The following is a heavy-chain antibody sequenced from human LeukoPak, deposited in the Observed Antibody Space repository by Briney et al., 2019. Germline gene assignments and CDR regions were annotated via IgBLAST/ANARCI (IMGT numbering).Heavy chain of an antibody. Sequence: GESLKISCKGSGYSFTSYWIGSVRQMTGKGMEWMGIIYPGDSDTRYSPSFQGQVTISADKSISTAYLQWSSLKASDTAMYYCARSSSELELPDYWGQGTLVTVSS. V-gene: IGHV5-51*01. CDR2: IYPGDSDT. CDR3: ARSSSELELPDY. CDR1: GYSFTSYW. D-gene: IGHD1-7*01. J-gene: IGHJ4*02.